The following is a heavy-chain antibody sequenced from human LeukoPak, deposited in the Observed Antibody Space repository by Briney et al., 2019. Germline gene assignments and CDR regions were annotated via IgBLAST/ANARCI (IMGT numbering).Heavy chain of an antibody. J-gene: IGHJ4*02. D-gene: IGHD7-27*01. Sequence: GGSLRLSCTASGFSFNTFGMYWVRPAPGKGLEWVSYISSTSGTTYYADSVKGRFTVSRDNAKNSLYLQMNSLTVDDTAHYYCARGLTGVDYWGQGAQVIVSS. CDR2: ISSTSGTT. CDR3: ARGLTGVDY. V-gene: IGHV3-48*01. CDR1: GFSFNTFG.